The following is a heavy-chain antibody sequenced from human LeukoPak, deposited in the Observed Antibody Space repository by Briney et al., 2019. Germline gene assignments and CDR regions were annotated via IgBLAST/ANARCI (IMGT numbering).Heavy chain of an antibody. CDR1: GYTFTGYY. CDR2: INPNSGGT. J-gene: IGHJ5*02. D-gene: IGHD3-10*01. CDR3: TRDGDYYGSGSYFPFDP. V-gene: IGHV1-2*02. Sequence: GASVKVSCKASGYTFTGYYMHWVRQAPGQWLEWMGWINPNSGGTNYAQKFQGRVTMTRDTSISTAYMELSRLRSDDTAVYYRTRDGDYYGSGSYFPFDPWAREPWSPSPQ.